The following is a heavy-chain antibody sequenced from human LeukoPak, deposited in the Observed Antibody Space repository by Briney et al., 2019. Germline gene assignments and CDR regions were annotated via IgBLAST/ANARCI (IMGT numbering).Heavy chain of an antibody. V-gene: IGHV6-1*01. CDR1: GDSVFSNSAA. Sequence: SQTLSLTCAISGDSVFSNSAAWNWIRQSPSRGLEWLGRTYYRSKWYNDYAVSVKSRITINPDTSKNQFSLQLNSVTPEDTAVYYCARDPGPHYDYIWGSYRYPAHFDYWGQGTLVTVSS. CDR2: TYYRSKWYN. J-gene: IGHJ4*02. CDR3: ARDPGPHYDYIWGSYRYPAHFDY. D-gene: IGHD3-16*02.